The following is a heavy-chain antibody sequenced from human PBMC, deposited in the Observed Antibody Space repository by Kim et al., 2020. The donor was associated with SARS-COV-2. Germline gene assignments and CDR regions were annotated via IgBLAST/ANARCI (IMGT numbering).Heavy chain of an antibody. J-gene: IGHJ4*02. Sequence: ADAVKGRFTISRDNSKDTLYLQMDSRRAEDTAVYYCAKRVSWKTNGLDYWGQGTLVTVSS. CDR3: AKRVSWKTNGLDY. V-gene: IGHV3-23*05. D-gene: IGHD1-1*01.